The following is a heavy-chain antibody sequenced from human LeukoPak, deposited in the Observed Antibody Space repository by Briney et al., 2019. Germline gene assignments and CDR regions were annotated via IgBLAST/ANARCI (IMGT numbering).Heavy chain of an antibody. CDR3: ARGRYSSSWKPTGAGYYYMDV. CDR1: GYTFTSYH. Sequence: EASVKVSCKASGYTFTSYHMHWVRQSPGQGLDWMGIINPSAGITTYAQKFQGRVTITADKSTSTAYMELSSLRSEATAVYYCARGRYSSSWKPTGAGYYYMDVWGKGTTVTVSS. V-gene: IGHV1-46*01. CDR2: INPSAGIT. D-gene: IGHD6-13*01. J-gene: IGHJ6*03.